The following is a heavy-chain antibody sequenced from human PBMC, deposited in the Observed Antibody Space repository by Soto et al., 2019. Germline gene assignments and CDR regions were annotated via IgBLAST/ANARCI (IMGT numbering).Heavy chain of an antibody. CDR1: GYTFTSYG. Sequence: ASVKVSCKASGYTFTSYGINWVRQAPGRGLEWMGWINPGNGNTKYSQQFQGRVIIDRDTYATTPYMELSSLRSEDTAVYYCARGGYFDSSNYLAYWGLGTLVTVSS. CDR3: ARGGYFDSSNYLAY. CDR2: INPGNGNT. V-gene: IGHV1-3*01. J-gene: IGHJ4*02. D-gene: IGHD3-22*01.